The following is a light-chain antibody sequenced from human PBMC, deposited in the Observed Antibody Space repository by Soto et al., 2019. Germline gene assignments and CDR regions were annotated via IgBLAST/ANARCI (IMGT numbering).Light chain of an antibody. V-gene: IGKV3-20*01. J-gene: IGKJ3*01. CDR1: QSVSSSY. Sequence: EIVLTQSPGTLSLSPWERATLSYRASQSVSSSYLAWYQQKPGQAPRLLIYGASSRATGIPDRLSGSGSGTDFTLTISRLEPEDFAVYYCQQYGSSPRFTFGPGTKVDIK. CDR3: QQYGSSPRFT. CDR2: GAS.